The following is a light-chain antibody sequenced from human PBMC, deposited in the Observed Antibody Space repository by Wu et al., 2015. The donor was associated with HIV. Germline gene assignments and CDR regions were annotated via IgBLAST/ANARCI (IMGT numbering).Light chain of an antibody. CDR2: DAS. CDR3: QQYGSSPQT. J-gene: IGKJ1*01. CDR1: QSVASF. V-gene: IGKV3-20*01. Sequence: EIVLTQFPATLSLSPGERATLSCRASQSVASFLAWYQQKPGQAPRLLIYDASSRATGIPDRFSGSGSGTDFTLTISRLEPEDFAVYYCQQYGSSPQTFGQGTKVEIK.